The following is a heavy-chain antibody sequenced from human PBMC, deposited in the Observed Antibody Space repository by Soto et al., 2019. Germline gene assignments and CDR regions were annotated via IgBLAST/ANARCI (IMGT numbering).Heavy chain of an antibody. J-gene: IGHJ6*02. CDR3: AKDLEEGYYGSGIGLVYYYGMDV. CDR2: ISGSGGST. Sequence: GGSLRLSCAASGFTFSSYAMSWVRQAPGKGLEWVSAISGSGGSTYYADSVKGRFTISRDNSKNTLYLQMNSLRAEDTAVYYCAKDLEEGYYGSGIGLVYYYGMDVWGQGTTVTVSS. V-gene: IGHV3-23*01. D-gene: IGHD3-10*01. CDR1: GFTFSSYA.